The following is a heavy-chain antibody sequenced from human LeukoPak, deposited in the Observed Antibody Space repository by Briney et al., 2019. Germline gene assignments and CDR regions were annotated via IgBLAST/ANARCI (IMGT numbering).Heavy chain of an antibody. J-gene: IGHJ6*03. CDR1: GGTFSRYA. V-gene: IGHV1-69*13. D-gene: IGHD1-20*01. CDR3: ARYGITGTTGYYMDV. Sequence: GASVKVSCKASGGTFSRYAISWVRQAPGQGLEWMGGIIPVLGTTNYAQTFQNKVTITADESTSTTYMELSSLTSEDTAVYYCARYGITGTTGYYMDVWGKGTTVTISS. CDR2: IIPVLGTT.